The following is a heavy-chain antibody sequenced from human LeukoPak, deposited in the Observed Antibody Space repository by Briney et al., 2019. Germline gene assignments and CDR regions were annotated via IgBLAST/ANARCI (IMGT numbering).Heavy chain of an antibody. D-gene: IGHD6-13*01. CDR1: GGSFSSYY. CDR3: ARESARSKKTHQLFDP. J-gene: IGHJ5*02. Sequence: PSETLSLTCAVYGGSFSSYYWSWIRQPPGKGLEWIGEINHSGSTYYNPSLKSRVTISVDTSKNQFSLKLSSVTAADTAVYYCARESARSKKTHQLFDPWGQGTLVTVSS. CDR2: INHSGST. V-gene: IGHV4-34*09.